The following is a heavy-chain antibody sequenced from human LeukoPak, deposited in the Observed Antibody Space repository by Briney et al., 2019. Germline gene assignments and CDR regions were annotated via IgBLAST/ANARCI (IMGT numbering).Heavy chain of an antibody. CDR1: GDPFSVLD. Sequence: SETLSLTCTVYGDPFSVLDWIWTRQPPGKGLEWIGQINHSGSTNYNPSLKSRVTISIDTSKNQFSLNLSSVTAADTAVYYCAYRVMTGPLYYFDYWGQGTLVAVSS. D-gene: IGHD3-9*01. V-gene: IGHV4-34*01. CDR3: AYRVMTGPLYYFDY. CDR2: INHSGST. J-gene: IGHJ4*02.